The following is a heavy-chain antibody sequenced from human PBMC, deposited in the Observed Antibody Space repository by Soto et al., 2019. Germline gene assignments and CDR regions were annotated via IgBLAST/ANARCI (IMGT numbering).Heavy chain of an antibody. CDR1: GGTVASSHW. CDR2: VYHTGDT. V-gene: IGHV4-4*02. J-gene: IGHJ5*02. CDR3: AREIVTAGGNNYFDP. Sequence: SETLSLTCGVSGGTVASSHWWSWVRLSPGRGLEWIGNVYHTGDTNFNPSLQSRVTFSVDKSNNQFSLRLTSVTAADTAVYFCAREIVTAGGNNYFDPWGPGTLVTVSS. D-gene: IGHD2-21*02.